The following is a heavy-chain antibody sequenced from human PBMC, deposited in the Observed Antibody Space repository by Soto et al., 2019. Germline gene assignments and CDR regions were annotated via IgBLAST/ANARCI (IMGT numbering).Heavy chain of an antibody. Sequence: QVQLVQSGAEVKKPGSSVKVSCKASGGTFSSYAISWVRQAPGQGLEWMGGIIPIFGTANYAQKFQGRVTITAEESTSTAYMELSSLRSEDTAVYYCARGRTDESGSYYYFDYWGQGTLVTVSS. CDR3: ARGRTDESGSYYYFDY. J-gene: IGHJ4*02. D-gene: IGHD1-26*01. CDR1: GGTFSSYA. CDR2: IIPIFGTA. V-gene: IGHV1-69*01.